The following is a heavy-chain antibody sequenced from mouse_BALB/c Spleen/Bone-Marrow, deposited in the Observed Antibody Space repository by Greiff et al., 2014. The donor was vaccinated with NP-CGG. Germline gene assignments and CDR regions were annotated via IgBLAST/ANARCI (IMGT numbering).Heavy chain of an antibody. Sequence: EVKLMESGPELVRPGASMKISCKASGYSFTGYTTNWVKQSHGKNLEWIGLINPYNGGTTYNQKFKGKATLTVDKSSSTAYMELLSLTSEDSAVYYCARRDYGGYFDLWGAGTTVTVSS. V-gene: IGHV1-18*01. CDR1: GYSFTGYT. J-gene: IGHJ1*01. CDR2: INPYNGGT. CDR3: ARRDYGGYFDL. D-gene: IGHD2-4*01.